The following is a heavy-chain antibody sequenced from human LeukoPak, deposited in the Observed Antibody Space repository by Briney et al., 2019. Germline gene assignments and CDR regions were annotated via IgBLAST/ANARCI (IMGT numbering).Heavy chain of an antibody. CDR3: ARIPIAIAAAGTGGDFDY. CDR1: GYTFTGYY. Sequence: ASVKVSCKASGYTFTGYYMHWVRQAPGQGLEWMGWINPNSGGTNYAQKFQGRVTMTRDTSISTAYMELSRLRSDDTAVYYCARIPIAIAAAGTGGDFDYWGQGTLVTVSS. CDR2: INPNSGGT. V-gene: IGHV1-2*02. D-gene: IGHD6-13*01. J-gene: IGHJ4*02.